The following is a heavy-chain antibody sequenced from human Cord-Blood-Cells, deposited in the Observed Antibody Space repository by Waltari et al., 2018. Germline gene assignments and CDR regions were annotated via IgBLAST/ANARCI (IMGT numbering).Heavy chain of an antibody. V-gene: IGHV4-39*01. CDR1: GGSLSISSYS. Sequence: QLQLQESGPGLGKPSETLSLTCSVPGGSLSISSYSWGWIRQPPGKGLEWIGSIYYSGSTYYNPSLKSRVTISVDTSKNQFSLKLSSVTAADTAVYYCARTLGGSYYAFDIWGQGTMVTVSS. CDR2: IYYSGST. D-gene: IGHD1-26*01. CDR3: ARTLGGSYYAFDI. J-gene: IGHJ3*02.